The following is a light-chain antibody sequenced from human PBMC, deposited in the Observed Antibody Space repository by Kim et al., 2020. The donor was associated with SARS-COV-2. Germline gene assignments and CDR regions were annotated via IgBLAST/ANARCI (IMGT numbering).Light chain of an antibody. V-gene: IGLV1-51*01. Sequence: QKVIISCSGNSSNIGSNLVSWYSQLPGTAPKFVIYDNNKRPSGIPDRFSGSKSGTSATLGITGLQTGDEADYYCGTWDDSLSAVVFGGGTQLTVL. CDR2: DNN. CDR3: GTWDDSLSAVV. J-gene: IGLJ2*01. CDR1: SSNIGSNL.